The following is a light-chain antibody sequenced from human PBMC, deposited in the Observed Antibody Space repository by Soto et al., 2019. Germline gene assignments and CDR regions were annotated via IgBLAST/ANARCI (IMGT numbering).Light chain of an antibody. CDR2: EVS. CDR1: SSDVGGYNF. Sequence: QSALTQPPSASGSPGQSVTISCTGASSDVGGYNFVSWYQQHPGKAPKLMISEVSKRPSGVPDRFSGSKSGNPASLTVSGLQAEDEADYYCSSYAGSNNGVFGGGTKATVL. CDR3: SSYAGSNNGV. V-gene: IGLV2-8*01. J-gene: IGLJ3*02.